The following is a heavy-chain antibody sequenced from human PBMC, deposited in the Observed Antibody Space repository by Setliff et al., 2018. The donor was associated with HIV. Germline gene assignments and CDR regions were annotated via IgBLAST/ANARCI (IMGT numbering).Heavy chain of an antibody. Sequence: ETLSLTCTVSGGSISSHYWSWIRQPPGKGLEWIGYIYYSGSTNYNPSLKSRVTISVDTSKNQFSLKLTSVTAADTAVYFCARGQEDKGYNGNYFDFWSGYGLRGVVPCMDVWGKRTTVTVSS. CDR3: ARGQEDKGYNGNYFDFWSGYGLRGVVPCMDV. CDR2: IYYSGST. V-gene: IGHV4-59*11. J-gene: IGHJ6*03. CDR1: GGSISSHY. D-gene: IGHD3-3*01.